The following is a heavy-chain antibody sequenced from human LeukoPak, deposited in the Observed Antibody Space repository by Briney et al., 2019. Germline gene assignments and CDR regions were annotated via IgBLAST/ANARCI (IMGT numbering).Heavy chain of an antibody. J-gene: IGHJ5*02. CDR2: IYTSGST. CDR3: ARDRGEHDYGDMDWFDP. D-gene: IGHD4-17*01. CDR1: GGSISSYY. Sequence: SETLSLTCTVSGGSISSYYWSWIRQPAGKGLEWIGRIYTSGSTNYNPSLKSRVTMSVDTSKNQFSLTLSSVTAADTAVYYCARDRGEHDYGDMDWFDPWGQGTLVTVSS. V-gene: IGHV4-4*07.